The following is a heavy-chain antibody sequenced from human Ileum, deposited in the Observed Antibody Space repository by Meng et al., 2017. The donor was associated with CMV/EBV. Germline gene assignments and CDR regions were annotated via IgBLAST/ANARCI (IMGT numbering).Heavy chain of an antibody. CDR3: AREGIDGTAPGNY. V-gene: IGHV1-2*02. CDR2: INPNSGGT. D-gene: IGHD6-13*01. J-gene: IGHJ4*02. Sequence: ASVKVSCKASGYTFTGYYMHWVRQAPGQGLEWMVWINPNSGGTNYAQKFQGRVTMTRNTSTSTAYMELSRQRSDDTAVYYCAREGIDGTAPGNYWGQGTLVTVSS. CDR1: GYTFTGYY.